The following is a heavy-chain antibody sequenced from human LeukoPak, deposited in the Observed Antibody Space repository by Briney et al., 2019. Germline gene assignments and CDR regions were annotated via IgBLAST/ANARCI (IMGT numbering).Heavy chain of an antibody. Sequence: SGTLSLTCTVSGDSVSGDTYYWGWIRQPPGKGLEWIGTIYYSGSTYYNPSLKSRVTISVDTSKNQFSLKLSSVTAADTAVYYCASRYDYSNYIDYWGQGTLVTVSS. CDR2: IYYSGST. V-gene: IGHV4-39*01. D-gene: IGHD4-11*01. CDR3: ASRYDYSNYIDY. J-gene: IGHJ4*02. CDR1: GDSVSGDTYY.